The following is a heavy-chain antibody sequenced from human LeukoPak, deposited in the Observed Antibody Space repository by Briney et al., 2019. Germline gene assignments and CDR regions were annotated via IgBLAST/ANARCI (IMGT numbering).Heavy chain of an antibody. CDR3: ARRPRGDYKAWFDP. CDR2: IYYSGTT. CDR1: GGSLNSPNYY. J-gene: IGHJ5*02. Sequence: SETLSLTCIVSGGSLNSPNYYWGWIRQPPGKGLEWIGTIYYSGTTYYNPSLKSRVTISVDTSKNQFSLKVRSVTAADTAVYYCARRPRGDYKAWFDPWGQGTLVTVSS. V-gene: IGHV4-39*01. D-gene: IGHD5-24*01.